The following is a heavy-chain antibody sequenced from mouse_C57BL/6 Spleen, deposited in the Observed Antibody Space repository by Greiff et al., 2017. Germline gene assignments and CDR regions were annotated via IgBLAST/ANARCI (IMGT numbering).Heavy chain of an antibody. CDR1: GFTFSSYA. CDR3: ARGGYYVDWYFDV. CDR2: ISDGGSYT. Sequence: EVHLVESGGGLVKPGGSLKLSCAASGFTFSSYAMSWVRQTPEKRLEWVATISDGGSYTYYPDNVKGRFTISRDNAKNNLYLQMSHLKSEDTAMYYCARGGYYVDWYFDVWGTGTTVTVSS. V-gene: IGHV5-4*01. D-gene: IGHD2-3*01. J-gene: IGHJ1*03.